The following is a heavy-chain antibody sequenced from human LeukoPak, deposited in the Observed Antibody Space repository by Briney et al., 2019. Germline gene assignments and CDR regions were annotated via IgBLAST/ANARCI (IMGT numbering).Heavy chain of an antibody. CDR3: ARLGQPNAFDI. Sequence: PGGSLRLSCAASGFTFSSYAMGWARQAPGKGLEWVTGISGNRGRTYYADSVKGRFTISRDNSKHTLYLQMTSLGAEDTAVYYCARLGQPNAFDIWGQGTMVTVSS. D-gene: IGHD7-27*01. CDR2: ISGNRGRT. CDR1: GFTFSSYA. V-gene: IGHV3-23*01. J-gene: IGHJ3*02.